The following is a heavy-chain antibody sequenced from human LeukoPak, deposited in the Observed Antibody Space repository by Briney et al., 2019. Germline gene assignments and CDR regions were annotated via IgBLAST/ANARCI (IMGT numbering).Heavy chain of an antibody. CDR3: TRDSLPCRTGSCYSGPDYYGMGV. Sequence: PGGSLRLPCAASGFTFSDFSMNWVCQAPGKGLEWVSSIGSGSDYTYYADSVKGRFTVSRDNAKNSLFLQMNSLRAADTAVYYCTRDSLPCRTGSCYSGPDYYGMGVWGQGTTVTVSS. V-gene: IGHV3-21*01. CDR2: IGSGSDYT. J-gene: IGHJ6*02. D-gene: IGHD2-15*01. CDR1: GFTFSDFS.